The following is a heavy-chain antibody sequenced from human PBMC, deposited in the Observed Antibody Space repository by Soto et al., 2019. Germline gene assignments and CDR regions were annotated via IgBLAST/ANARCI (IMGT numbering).Heavy chain of an antibody. V-gene: IGHV3-30*18. CDR2: ISYDGSHK. D-gene: IGHD6-13*01. Sequence: GGSLRLSCAASGFTFSSYGMHWVRQAPGKGLEWVAFISYDGSHKYYADSLKGRFTISRDSSKNTLYLQMNSLGAEDTAVYLCAKGGYEQHLAYFDWWGQGALVTVSS. CDR1: GFTFSSYG. J-gene: IGHJ4*02. CDR3: AKGGYEQHLAYFDW.